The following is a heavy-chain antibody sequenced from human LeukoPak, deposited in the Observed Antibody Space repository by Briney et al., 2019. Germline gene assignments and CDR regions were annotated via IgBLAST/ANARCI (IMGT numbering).Heavy chain of an antibody. CDR2: ITTSSSYT. J-gene: IGHJ3*02. CDR1: GFTFSDHY. Sequence: GGSLRLSCAASGFTFSDHYMTWIRQAPGKGLEWISYITTSSSYTNYADSVKGRFTISRDNAKSSLYLQMNSLRVEDTAMYYCARGRLWFGEFTSRGTFDIWGQGTMVTVSS. CDR3: ARGRLWFGEFTSRGTFDI. V-gene: IGHV3-11*06. D-gene: IGHD3-10*01.